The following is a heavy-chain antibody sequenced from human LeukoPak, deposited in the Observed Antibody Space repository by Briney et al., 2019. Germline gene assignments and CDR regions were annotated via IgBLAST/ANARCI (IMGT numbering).Heavy chain of an antibody. V-gene: IGHV3-30*18. CDR1: GFTVSSYG. Sequence: GRSLRLSCAASGFTVSSYGMHWVRQAPGKGLEWVAVISYDGSNKYYADSVKGRFTISRDNSKNTLYLQMNSLRAEDTAVYYCAKGGTMASFDYWGQGTLVTVSS. D-gene: IGHD4/OR15-4a*01. J-gene: IGHJ4*02. CDR3: AKGGTMASFDY. CDR2: ISYDGSNK.